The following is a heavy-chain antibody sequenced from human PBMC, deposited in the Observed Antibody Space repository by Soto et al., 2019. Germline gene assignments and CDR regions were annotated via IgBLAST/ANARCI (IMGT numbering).Heavy chain of an antibody. CDR2: ITPLFGTT. CDR1: GGTFSCYA. Sequence: SVKVSCKASGGTFSCYAIDWVRQAPGQGLEWMGGITPLFGTTNYAQKLQGRVKLTADESTRTAYMELSTLTSEDTAVYYCARGTVTGSEYNYYYYGMDVWGQGTTVTVSS. J-gene: IGHJ6*02. V-gene: IGHV1-69*13. CDR3: ARGTVTGSEYNYYYYGMDV. D-gene: IGHD1-1*01.